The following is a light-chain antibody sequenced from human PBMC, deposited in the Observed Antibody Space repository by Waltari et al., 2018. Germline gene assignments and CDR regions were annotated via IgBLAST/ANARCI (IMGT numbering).Light chain of an antibody. CDR1: STTITNY. CDR3: ATWDDSLNGWV. Sequence: QSVLTQPPSASGAPGQEVSISCSGGSTTITNYVFWYQQFPGTAPKLIVYKDYERPSGVPDRFAASKSGTSASLAISGLRYDDEADYYCATWDDSLNGWVFGGGTKLTVL. J-gene: IGLJ3*02. V-gene: IGLV1-47*01. CDR2: KDY.